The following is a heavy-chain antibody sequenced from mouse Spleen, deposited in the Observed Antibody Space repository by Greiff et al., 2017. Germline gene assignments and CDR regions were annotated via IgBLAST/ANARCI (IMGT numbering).Heavy chain of an antibody. CDR1: GYTFTDYY. J-gene: IGHJ2*01. V-gene: IGHV1-19*01. CDR3: ARDGYYLYYFDY. Sequence: VQLQQSGPVLVKPGASVKMSCKASGYTFTDYYMNWVKQSHGKSLEWIGVINPYNGGTSYNQKFKGKATLTVDKSSSTAYMELNSLTSEDSAVYYCARDGYYLYYFDYWGQGTTLTVSS. D-gene: IGHD2-3*01. CDR2: INPYNGGT.